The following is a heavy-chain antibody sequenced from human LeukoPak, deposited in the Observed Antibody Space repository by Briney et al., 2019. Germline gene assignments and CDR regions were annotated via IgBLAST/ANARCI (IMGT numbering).Heavy chain of an antibody. CDR1: GFTFSSYW. D-gene: IGHD3-3*01. CDR2: IKQDGSEK. CDR3: ARIHYDFWSGYYDYYYYYMDV. J-gene: IGHJ6*03. Sequence: GGSLRLSCAASGFTFSSYWMSWVRQAPGKGLEWVANIKQDGSEKYYVDSVKGRFTISRDNAKNSLYLQMNSLRAEDTAVYYCARIHYDFWSGYYDYYYYYMDVWGKGTTVTVSS. V-gene: IGHV3-7*01.